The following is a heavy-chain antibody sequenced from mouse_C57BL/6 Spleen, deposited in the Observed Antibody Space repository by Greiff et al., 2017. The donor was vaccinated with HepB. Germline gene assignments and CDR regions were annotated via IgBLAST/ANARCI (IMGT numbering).Heavy chain of an antibody. CDR3: ARHYGSSYDYAMDY. CDR2: INPNNGGT. J-gene: IGHJ4*01. V-gene: IGHV1-18*01. D-gene: IGHD1-1*01. Sequence: EVQLQESGPELVKPGASVKIPCKASGYTFTDYNMDWVKQSHGKSLEWIGDINPNNGGTIYNQKFKGKATLNVDKSSSTAYMELRSLTSEDTAVYYCARHYGSSYDYAMDYWGQGTSVTVSS. CDR1: GYTFTDYN.